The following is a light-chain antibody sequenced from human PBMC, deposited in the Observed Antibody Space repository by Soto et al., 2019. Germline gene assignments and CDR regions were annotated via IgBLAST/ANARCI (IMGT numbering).Light chain of an antibody. CDR1: SSNIGTYT. Sequence: QSVLTQPPSASGTPGQRVTISCSGTSSNIGTYTVNWYQQLPGTAPKLLIYTDYQRPSGVPDRFSGSKSGTSASLAINGLHSEDEADYYCATWDDDLSAAVFGGGTQLTVL. J-gene: IGLJ7*01. CDR2: TDY. CDR3: ATWDDDLSAAV. V-gene: IGLV1-44*01.